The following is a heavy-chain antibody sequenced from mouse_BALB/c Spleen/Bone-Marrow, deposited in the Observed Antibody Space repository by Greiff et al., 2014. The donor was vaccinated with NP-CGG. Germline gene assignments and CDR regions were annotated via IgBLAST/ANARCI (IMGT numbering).Heavy chain of an antibody. J-gene: IGHJ3*01. V-gene: IGHV1-4*01. CDR1: GYTFTSYT. D-gene: IGHD3-1*01. CDR2: IVPSGDYT. CDR3: AREARTCAWFDY. Sequence: QVQLQQSRTPLSRSKTSVMMSCKTSGYTFTSYTMQWIRQRPGQGLEWIGYIVPSGDYTNYNQTFKDRATLTADKSSNTAYMQLSSMTSEDFAVYYGAREARTCAWFDYWGEGTLVTVSA.